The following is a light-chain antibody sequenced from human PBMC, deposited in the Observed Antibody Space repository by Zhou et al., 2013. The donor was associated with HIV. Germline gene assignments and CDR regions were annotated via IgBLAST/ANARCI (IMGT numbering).Light chain of an antibody. CDR2: GTS. J-gene: IGKJ2*01. V-gene: IGKV3D-20*02. CDR3: QQRSNWPQNT. CDR1: QSISSNY. Sequence: DIVLSQSPGTLSLSPGESTTLSCRASQSISSNYLAWYQQKPGQAPRLLIYGTSTRATGIPDRFSGSGSGTDFTLTISSLEPEDFAVYYCQQRSNWPQNTFGQGTKLEIK.